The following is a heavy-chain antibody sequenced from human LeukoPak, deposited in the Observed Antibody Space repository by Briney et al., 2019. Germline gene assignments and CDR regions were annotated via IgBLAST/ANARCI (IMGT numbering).Heavy chain of an antibody. D-gene: IGHD4-23*01. V-gene: IGHV3-66*01. J-gene: IGHJ4*02. Sequence: GGSLRLSCAASGFTVSSNYMSWVRQAPGKGLEWVSVIYSGGSTYYADSVKGRFTISRDNSKNTLYLQMNSLRAEDTAVYYCARNDYGGNQFDYWGQGTLVTVSS. CDR3: ARNDYGGNQFDY. CDR1: GFTVSSNY. CDR2: IYSGGST.